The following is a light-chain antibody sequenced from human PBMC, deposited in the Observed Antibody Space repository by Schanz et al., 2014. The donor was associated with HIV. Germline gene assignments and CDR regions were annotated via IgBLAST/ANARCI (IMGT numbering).Light chain of an antibody. CDR2: EVT. CDR1: SSDVGDYNY. J-gene: IGLJ2*01. V-gene: IGLV2-8*01. Sequence: QSALTQPPSASGSPGQSVTISCTGTSSDVGDYNYVSWYQQHPGKAPKLMIYEVTKRPSGVPDRFSGSKSGNTASLTVSGLQAEDEADYYCATWDDNLSGPVFGGGTKLTVL. CDR3: ATWDDNLSGPV.